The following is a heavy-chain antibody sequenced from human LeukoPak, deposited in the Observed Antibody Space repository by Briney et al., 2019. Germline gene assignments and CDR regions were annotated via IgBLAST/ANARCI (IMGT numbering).Heavy chain of an antibody. J-gene: IGHJ4*02. V-gene: IGHV3-21*01. Sequence: GGSLRLSCVGSGYTFSSYSMTWVRQAPGKGLEWVSYISSSSNYIYYADAVKGRFTISRDNAKNSLYLQMDSLRAEDTAVYFCARDLTSGRKSFDYWGQGTVVAVSP. D-gene: IGHD6-19*01. CDR3: ARDLTSGRKSFDY. CDR2: ISSSSNYI. CDR1: GYTFSSYS.